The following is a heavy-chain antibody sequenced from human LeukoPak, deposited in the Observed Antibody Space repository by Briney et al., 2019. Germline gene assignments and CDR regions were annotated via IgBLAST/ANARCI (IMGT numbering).Heavy chain of an antibody. CDR1: GGTFSSYA. V-gene: IGHV1-69*05. D-gene: IGHD3-10*01. Sequence: SVKVSCKASGGTFSSYAISWVRQAPGQGLEWMGGIIPIFGTANYAQKFQGRVTMTRDTSISTAYMELSRLRSDDTAVYYCARDRVTMVRGVIYYYYYMDVWGKGTTVTISS. CDR2: IIPIFGTA. J-gene: IGHJ6*03. CDR3: ARDRVTMVRGVIYYYYYMDV.